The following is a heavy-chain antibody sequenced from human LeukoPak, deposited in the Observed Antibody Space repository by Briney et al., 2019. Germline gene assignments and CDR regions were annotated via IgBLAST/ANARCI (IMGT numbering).Heavy chain of an antibody. CDR1: GGSFSGYS. J-gene: IGHJ5*02. CDR3: ARSKYCSSTSCYSNWFDP. V-gene: IGHV4-34*01. Sequence: PSETLSLTCAVYGGSFSGYSWSWIRQPPGKGLEWIGEIHHSGSTNYNPSLKSRVTISVDTSKTQFSRKLSSVTAADTAVYYCARSKYCSSTSCYSNWFDPWGQGTLVTVSS. CDR2: IHHSGST. D-gene: IGHD2-2*01.